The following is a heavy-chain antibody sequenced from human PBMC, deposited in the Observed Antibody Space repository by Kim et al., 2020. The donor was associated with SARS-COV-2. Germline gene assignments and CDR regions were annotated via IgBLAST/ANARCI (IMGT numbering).Heavy chain of an antibody. CDR3: ARLVEAAAYNWFDP. D-gene: IGHD2-15*01. J-gene: IGHJ5*02. Sequence: SPSFQGQVTISADKSISTAYLQWSSLKASDTAMYYCARLVEAAAYNWFDPWGQGTLVTVSS. V-gene: IGHV5-51*01.